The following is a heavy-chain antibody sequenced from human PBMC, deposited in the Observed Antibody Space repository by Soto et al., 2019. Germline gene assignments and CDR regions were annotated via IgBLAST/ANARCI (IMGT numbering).Heavy chain of an antibody. J-gene: IGHJ5*02. V-gene: IGHV3-33*01. Sequence: QVQLVESGGGVVQPGRSLRLSCAASGFTFSSYGMHWVRQAPGKGLEWVAVIWYDGSNKYYADSVKGRFTISRDNSKNTLYLQMNSLRAEDTAVYYCAREQQLVSEGWFDPWGQGTLLTVSS. D-gene: IGHD6-13*01. CDR1: GFTFSSYG. CDR3: AREQQLVSEGWFDP. CDR2: IWYDGSNK.